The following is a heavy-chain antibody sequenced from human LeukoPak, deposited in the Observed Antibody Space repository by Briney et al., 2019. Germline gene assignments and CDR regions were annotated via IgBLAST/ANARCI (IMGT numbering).Heavy chain of an antibody. J-gene: IGHJ3*02. CDR1: GGSISSYC. V-gene: IGHV4-59*08. CDR2: IYYSGST. CDR3: ARRSSGSYRVQGAFDI. Sequence: PSETLSLTCTVSGGSISSYCWSWIRQPPGKGLEWIGYIYYSGSTNYNPSLKSRVTISVDTSKNQFSLKLSSVTAADTAVYYCARRSSGSYRVQGAFDIWGQGTMVTVSS. D-gene: IGHD3-22*01.